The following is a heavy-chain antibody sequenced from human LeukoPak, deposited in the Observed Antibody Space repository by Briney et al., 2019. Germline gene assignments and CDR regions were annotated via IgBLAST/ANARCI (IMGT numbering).Heavy chain of an antibody. CDR1: GGTFSNYA. V-gene: IGHV1-69*06. CDR3: ARGSSGWYLEENWFDP. J-gene: IGHJ5*02. CDR2: IIPIFGTA. Sequence: GASVKVSCKASGGTFSNYAISWVRQAPGQGLEWMGGIIPIFGTANYAQKFQGRVTITADKSTSTAYMELSSLRSEDTAVYYCARGSSGWYLEENWFDPWGQGTLVTVSS. D-gene: IGHD6-19*01.